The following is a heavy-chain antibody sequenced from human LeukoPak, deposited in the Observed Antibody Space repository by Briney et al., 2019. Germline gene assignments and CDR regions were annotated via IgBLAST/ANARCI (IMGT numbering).Heavy chain of an antibody. Sequence: KPGGSLRLSCAASGFTFSDYYMSWIRQAPGKGLEWVSYISSSSSYTNYADSVKGRFTISRDNSKNTLYLQMNSLRGEDTALYYCHGGSYSTQVDYWGRGTLVTVSS. V-gene: IGHV3-11*06. D-gene: IGHD3-10*01. CDR2: ISSSSSYT. CDR3: HGGSYSTQVDY. CDR1: GFTFSDYY. J-gene: IGHJ4*02.